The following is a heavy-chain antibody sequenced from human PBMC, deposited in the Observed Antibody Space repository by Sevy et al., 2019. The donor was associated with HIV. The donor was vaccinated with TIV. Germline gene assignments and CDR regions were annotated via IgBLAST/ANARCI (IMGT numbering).Heavy chain of an antibody. J-gene: IGHJ4*02. D-gene: IGHD3-3*02. V-gene: IGHV4-4*02. CDR2: IYHSGST. CDR1: GDSISSTHW. CDR3: ARAPILSTRPYYFDY. Sequence: SETLSLTCAVSGDSISSTHWWNWVRQPPGKGLEWIGEIYHSGSTNYNPSLRSRVVISVDKPKNQFSLRLSSVTAADTAVYYCARAPILSTRPYYFDYWGQGTLVTVSS.